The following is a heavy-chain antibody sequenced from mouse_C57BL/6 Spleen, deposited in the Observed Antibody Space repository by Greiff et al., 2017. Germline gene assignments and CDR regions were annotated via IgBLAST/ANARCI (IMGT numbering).Heavy chain of an antibody. CDR3: ARRAYYGSSLYYFDY. CDR1: GYTFTSYW. V-gene: IGHV1-69*01. CDR2: IDPSDSYT. Sequence: VQLQQPGAELVMPGASVKLSCKASGYTFTSYWMHWVKQRPGQGLEWIGEIDPSDSYTNYNQKFKGKSTLTVDKSSSTAYLQLSSLTSEDSAVYYCARRAYYGSSLYYFDYWGQGTTLTVSS. J-gene: IGHJ2*01. D-gene: IGHD1-1*01.